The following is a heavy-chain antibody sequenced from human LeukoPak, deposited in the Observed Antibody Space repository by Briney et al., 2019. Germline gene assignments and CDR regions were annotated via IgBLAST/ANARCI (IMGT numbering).Heavy chain of an antibody. J-gene: IGHJ4*02. CDR3: AKERGYDSSGYYYVVLSGDFDY. CDR1: GFTFSSYA. V-gene: IGHV3-23*01. Sequence: GGSLRLSCAASGFTFSSYAMSWVRQAPGKGLEWVSAISRIGGSTYYADSVKGRFTISRDNSKNTLYLQMTSLRAEDTAVYYCAKERGYDSSGYYYVVLSGDFDYWGQGTLVTVSS. CDR2: ISRIGGST. D-gene: IGHD3-22*01.